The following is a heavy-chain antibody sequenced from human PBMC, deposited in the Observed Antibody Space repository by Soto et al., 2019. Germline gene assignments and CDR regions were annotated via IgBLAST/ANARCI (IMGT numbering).Heavy chain of an antibody. J-gene: IGHJ5*02. D-gene: IGHD2-15*01. CDR2: INAGNGNT. CDR3: ARAEGPVAAESSFDP. V-gene: IGHV1-3*01. Sequence: ASLKVPCKASGYTFTSYAMHWVRQAPGQRLEWMGWINAGNGNTKYSQKFQGRVTITRDTSASTAYMELSSLRSEDTAVYYCARAEGPVAAESSFDPWGQGTLVTVSS. CDR1: GYTFTSYA.